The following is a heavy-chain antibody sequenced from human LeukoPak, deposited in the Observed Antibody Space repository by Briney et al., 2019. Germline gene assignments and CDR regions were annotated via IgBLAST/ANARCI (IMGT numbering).Heavy chain of an antibody. CDR2: IKSDGSST. Sequence: GGSLRLSCTASGFAFSSHWMHWVRQAPGKGLVWVSRIKSDGSSTNYADSVKGRFTISRDNAKNSLYLQMNSLRDEDTAVYYCATTTGYYYYFDYWGQGTLVTVSS. CDR3: ATTTGYYYYFDY. CDR1: GFAFSSHW. V-gene: IGHV3-74*01. D-gene: IGHD3-9*01. J-gene: IGHJ4*02.